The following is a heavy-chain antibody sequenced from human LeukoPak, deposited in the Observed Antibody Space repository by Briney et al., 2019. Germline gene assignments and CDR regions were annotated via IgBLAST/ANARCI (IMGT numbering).Heavy chain of an antibody. CDR2: ISSSSSTI. V-gene: IGHV3-48*01. CDR1: GFTFSSYS. CDR3: ARSPAGTLVDY. D-gene: IGHD3-10*01. J-gene: IGHJ4*02. Sequence: PGGSLRLSCAASGFTFSSYSMNWVRQAPGKGLEWVSYISSSSSTIYYADSVKGRFTISRDNAKNSLYLQMNSLRAEDTAVYYCARSPAGTLVDYWGQGTLVTASS.